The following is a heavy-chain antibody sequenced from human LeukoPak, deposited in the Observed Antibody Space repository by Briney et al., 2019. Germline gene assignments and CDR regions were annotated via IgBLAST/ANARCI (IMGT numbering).Heavy chain of an antibody. CDR1: GFTFSSHW. CDR2: IKQDGSEK. D-gene: IGHD2-15*01. V-gene: IGHV3-7*01. J-gene: IGHJ6*02. CDR3: ARGGYCSGGSCYSYYYGMDV. Sequence: GGSLRLSCAASGFTFSSHWMSWVRQAPGKGLEWVANIKQDGSEKYYVDSVKGRFTISRDNAKNSLYLQMNSLRAEDTAVYYCARGGYCSGGSCYSYYYGMDVWGQGTTVTVSS.